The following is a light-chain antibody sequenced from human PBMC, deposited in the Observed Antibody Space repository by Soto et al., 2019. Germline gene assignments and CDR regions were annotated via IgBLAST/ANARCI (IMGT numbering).Light chain of an antibody. V-gene: IGKV3-15*01. J-gene: IGKJ1*01. CDR2: GAS. CDR3: QQFNNWPRT. CDR1: QSVRRN. Sequence: EIVMTQSPATLSVSPGERATLSCRASQSVRRNLAWYQQRPGQAPRLLIYGASTRATGIPVRFSGSGSETEFTLTISSLQYEDFDVYYCQQFNNWPRTLGQGTKVDIK.